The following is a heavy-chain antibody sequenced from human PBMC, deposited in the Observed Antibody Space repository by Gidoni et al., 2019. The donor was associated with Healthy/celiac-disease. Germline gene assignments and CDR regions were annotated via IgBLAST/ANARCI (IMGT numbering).Heavy chain of an antibody. CDR3: AHRQVAVAGTRIDY. D-gene: IGHD6-19*01. CDR1: GFSLSTSGVG. Sequence: QITLKESGPTLVKPTQTLTLTCTFSGFSLSTSGVGVGWIRQPPGKALEWLALSYWNDDKRYSPSLKSRLTITKDTSKNQVVLTMTNMDPVDTATYYCAHRQVAVAGTRIDYWGQGTLVTVSS. V-gene: IGHV2-5*01. J-gene: IGHJ4*02. CDR2: SYWNDDK.